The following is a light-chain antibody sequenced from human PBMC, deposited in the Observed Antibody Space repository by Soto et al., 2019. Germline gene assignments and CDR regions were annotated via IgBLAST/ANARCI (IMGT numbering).Light chain of an antibody. CDR1: GSNIGSNT. CDR2: SNH. J-gene: IGLJ2*01. Sequence: QSVLTQPPSASGTPGQRVIISCSGSGSNIGSNTVNWYQQLPGTAPKLLIFSNHQRPSGVPDRFSGSKSGTSVSLAISGLQSEDEADYYCAGWDDSLNGVIFGGGTKVTVL. CDR3: AGWDDSLNGVI. V-gene: IGLV1-44*01.